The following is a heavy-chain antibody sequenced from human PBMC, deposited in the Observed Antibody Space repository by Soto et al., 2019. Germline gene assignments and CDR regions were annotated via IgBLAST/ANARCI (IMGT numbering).Heavy chain of an antibody. CDR3: ADSGTYMRRFDP. D-gene: IGHD1-26*01. Sequence: GGSLRLSCAASGFTFSSYSMNWVRQAPGKGLEWVATISTSGGNTYYADSVKGRFTISRDISKNTLNLEMNGLRAEDTAIYYCADSGTYMRRFDPWGQGTLVTVSS. CDR1: GFTFSSYS. CDR2: ISTSGGNT. V-gene: IGHV3-23*01. J-gene: IGHJ5*02.